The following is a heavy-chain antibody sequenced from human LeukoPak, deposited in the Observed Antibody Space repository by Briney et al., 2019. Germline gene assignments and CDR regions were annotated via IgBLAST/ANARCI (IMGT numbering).Heavy chain of an antibody. V-gene: IGHV3-23*01. D-gene: IGHD1-26*01. CDR2: ISGSGGST. CDR1: GFTFSSYA. J-gene: IGHJ4*02. Sequence: GGSLRLSCAASGFTFSSYAMSWVRQAPGKGLEWVSAISGSGGSTYYADSVKGRFTISRDNSKSTLYLQMNSLRAEDTAVYYCAKDGSGSYHTYYFDYWGQGTLVTVSS. CDR3: AKDGSGSYHTYYFDY.